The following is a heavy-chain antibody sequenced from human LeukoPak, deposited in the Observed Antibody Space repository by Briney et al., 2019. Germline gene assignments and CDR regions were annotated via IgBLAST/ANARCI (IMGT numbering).Heavy chain of an antibody. CDR2: ISWNSGSI. Sequence: GGSLRLSCAASGFTFDDYAMHWVRQAPGKGLEWVSGISWNSGSIGYADSVKGRFTISRDNAKNTLYLQMNSLGVEDTAVYYCARGPPDGSGSYYPGAYWGQGTLVTVSS. CDR3: ARGPPDGSGSYYPGAY. CDR1: GFTFDDYA. D-gene: IGHD3-10*01. J-gene: IGHJ4*02. V-gene: IGHV3-9*01.